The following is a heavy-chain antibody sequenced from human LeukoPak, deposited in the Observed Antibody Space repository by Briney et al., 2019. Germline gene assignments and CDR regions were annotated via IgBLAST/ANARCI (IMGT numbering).Heavy chain of an antibody. CDR2: IYHSGST. J-gene: IGHJ3*02. D-gene: IGHD3-10*01. Sequence: PSETLSLTCAVSGDSISSSHWWSWVRQPPGKGLEWIGEIYHSGSTNYNPSLKSRVTILVDKSRNQFSLKLSSVSAADTAVYYCASGLYGSGRAWAFDIWGQGTMVTVSS. CDR1: GDSISSSHW. CDR3: ASGLYGSGRAWAFDI. V-gene: IGHV4-4*02.